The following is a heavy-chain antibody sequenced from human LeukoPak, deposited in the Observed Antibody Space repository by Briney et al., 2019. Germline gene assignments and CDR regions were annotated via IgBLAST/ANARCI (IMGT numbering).Heavy chain of an antibody. J-gene: IGHJ4*02. Sequence: MSGGSLRLSCAASGFTFSSYSMNWVRQAPGKGLEWVSSISSSSSYIYYADSVKGRFTISRDNAKNSLYLQMNSLRAEDTAVYYCARERNLEIAVAGTIFDYWGQGTLVTVSS. V-gene: IGHV3-21*01. CDR1: GFTFSSYS. CDR3: ARERNLEIAVAGTIFDY. CDR2: ISSSSSYI. D-gene: IGHD6-19*01.